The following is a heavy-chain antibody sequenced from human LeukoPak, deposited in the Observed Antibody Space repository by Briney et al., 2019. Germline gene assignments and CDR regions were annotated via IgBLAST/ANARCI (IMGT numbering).Heavy chain of an antibody. CDR3: ARGVGVTSSSDS. Sequence: GGSLRLSCAASGFTFSSYSMNWMRQAPGKGLEWVSAISSSGGGTYYADSVKGRFTISRDNSKNTLYLQMNNLRAEDTALYYCARGVGVTSSSDSWGQGTLVTVSS. D-gene: IGHD1-26*01. CDR2: ISSSGGGT. J-gene: IGHJ4*02. CDR1: GFTFSSYS. V-gene: IGHV3-23*01.